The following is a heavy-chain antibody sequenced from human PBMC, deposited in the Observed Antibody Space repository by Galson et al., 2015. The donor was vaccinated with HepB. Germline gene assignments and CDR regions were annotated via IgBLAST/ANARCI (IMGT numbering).Heavy chain of an antibody. CDR1: GYTFTSYA. V-gene: IGHV7-4-1*02. CDR3: ARDLGKPIYDFGSGYYTGTYYMDV. D-gene: IGHD3-3*01. CDR2: INTNTGNP. Sequence: SVKVSCKASGYTFTSYAMNWVRQAPGQGLEWMGWINTNTGNPTYAQGLTGRFVFSLDTSVSTAYLQISSLKAEDTAVYYCARDLGKPIYDFGSGYYTGTYYMDVWGKGTTVTVSS. J-gene: IGHJ6*03.